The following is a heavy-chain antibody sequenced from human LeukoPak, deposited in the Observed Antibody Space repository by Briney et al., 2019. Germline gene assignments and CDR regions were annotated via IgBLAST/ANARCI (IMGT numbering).Heavy chain of an antibody. D-gene: IGHD3-22*01. CDR1: GFIFNNYA. Sequence: PGGSLRLSCAASGFIFNNYAMSWVRQAPGKGLEWVSSISGTGATTYYADSVKGRFAISRDNSKNTLYLQMSSLRAEDTAVYYCAKGILYYDRHGFDYWGQGTLVTVSS. CDR3: AKGILYYDRHGFDY. CDR2: ISGTGATT. V-gene: IGHV3-23*01. J-gene: IGHJ4*02.